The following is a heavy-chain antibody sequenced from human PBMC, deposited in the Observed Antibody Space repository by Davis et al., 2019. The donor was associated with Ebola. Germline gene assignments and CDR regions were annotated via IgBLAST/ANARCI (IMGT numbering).Heavy chain of an antibody. CDR2: ISLNSGST. V-gene: IGHV1-2*02. D-gene: IGHD3-22*01. J-gene: IGHJ5*02. Sequence: ASVKVSCKASGFTFIDYYMHWVRQAPGQGPEWMGWISLNSGSTKYSHKFQGRVTMTRDTSINTAHMELSRLRSDDTAVYYCARDQGYYDSSAFDPWGQGTLVTVSS. CDR1: GFTFIDYY. CDR3: ARDQGYYDSSAFDP.